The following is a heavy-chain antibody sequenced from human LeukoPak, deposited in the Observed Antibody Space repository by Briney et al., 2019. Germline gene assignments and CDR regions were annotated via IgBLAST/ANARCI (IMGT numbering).Heavy chain of an antibody. CDR3: ARDRGGNPYFDY. D-gene: IGHD4-23*01. CDR2: IYYSGST. J-gene: IGHJ4*02. CDR1: GGSISSYY. Sequence: SETLSLTCTVSGGSISSYYWSWIRQPAGKGLEWIGYIYYSGSTNYNPSLKSRVTISVDTSKNQFSLKLSSVTAADTAVYYCARDRGGNPYFDYWGQGTLVTVSS. V-gene: IGHV4-59*01.